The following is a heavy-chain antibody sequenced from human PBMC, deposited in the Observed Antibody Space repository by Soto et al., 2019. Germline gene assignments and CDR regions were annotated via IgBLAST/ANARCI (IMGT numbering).Heavy chain of an antibody. CDR1: GGTFSSYA. CDR2: IIPIFGTA. Sequence: QVQLVQSGAEVKKPGSSVKVSCKAPGGTFSSYAISWVRQAPGQGLEWRGGIIPIFGTAKYAQKFQGRGAITADESTSTGYMELSRLRSEDTAVYYCARSQGGSSSLDIYYYYYYGMDGWGQGTTVTVSS. J-gene: IGHJ6*02. CDR3: ARSQGGSSSLDIYYYYYYGMDG. V-gene: IGHV1-69*01. D-gene: IGHD2-15*01.